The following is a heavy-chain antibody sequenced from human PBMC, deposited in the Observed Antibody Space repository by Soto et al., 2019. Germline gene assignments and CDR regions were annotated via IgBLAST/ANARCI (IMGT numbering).Heavy chain of an antibody. V-gene: IGHV3-74*01. J-gene: IGHJ4*02. D-gene: IGHD2-8*01. Sequence: EVQLVESGGNVLQPGGSLRLSCAASGFISNSYWMHWVRQAPGKGLVWVSRINRDGSRTDYADAVKGRFAVSRDNAKNTVLLQMYSLRAADTAVYYSARGVNGYYYVEYWGQGTLVTVSS. CDR1: GFISNSYW. CDR3: ARGVNGYYYVEY. CDR2: INRDGSRT.